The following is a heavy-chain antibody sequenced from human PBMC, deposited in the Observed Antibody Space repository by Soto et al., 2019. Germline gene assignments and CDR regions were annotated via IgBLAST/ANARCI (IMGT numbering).Heavy chain of an antibody. CDR2: IYGDDDK. CDR3: AHTKVTHWRGPHFDF. D-gene: IGHD3-10*01. J-gene: IGHJ4*02. Sequence: QLTVKESDPTLVKATQSLTLTCTLSGFSLIQSGAGVGCLRQPTRKALEWLAVIYGDDDKSYSPALKSRLTITKDTSKNPVAHTRTHMDPVDTATYCCAHTKVTHWRGPHFDFWGQGTLVTVSS. CDR1: GFSLIQSGAG. V-gene: IGHV2-5*02.